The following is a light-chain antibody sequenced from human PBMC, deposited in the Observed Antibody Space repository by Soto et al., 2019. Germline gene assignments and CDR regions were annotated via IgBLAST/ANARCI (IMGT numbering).Light chain of an antibody. CDR3: QQSCSTPT. CDR2: AAS. J-gene: IGKJ1*01. Sequence: DIQMTQSPSSLSAYVEDRVTVTCRARQSISSYLNWYQQKPGKAPKLLIYAASSWHSGVPSRFCGSGSGTDFTLTISSLHPEDFATYYCQQSCSTPTLGQGTKVDIK. V-gene: IGKV1-39*01. CDR1: QSISSY.